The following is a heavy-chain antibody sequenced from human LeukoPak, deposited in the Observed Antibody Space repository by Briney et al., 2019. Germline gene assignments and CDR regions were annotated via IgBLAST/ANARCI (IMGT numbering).Heavy chain of an antibody. J-gene: IGHJ4*02. D-gene: IGHD1-1*01. CDR1: GYTFTGYY. CDR3: ARAQVGTGTTIDY. V-gene: IGHV1-2*02. Sequence: ASVKVSCKASGYTFTGYYMHWVRQAPGQGLEWMGWINPNSGGTNYAQKFQGRVTMTRDTSISTAYMELSRLRSDDTAVYYCARAQVGTGTTIDYWGQGTLVTVSS. CDR2: INPNSGGT.